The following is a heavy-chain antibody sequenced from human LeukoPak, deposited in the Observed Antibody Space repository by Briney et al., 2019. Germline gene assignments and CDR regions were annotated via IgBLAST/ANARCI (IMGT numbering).Heavy chain of an antibody. Sequence: SETLSLTCTVSSGSISSNNHFWGWIRQPQGKGLEWIGNIDYSGSTDYNPSLKSRVSISVDTSKKQFSPKLSSVTAADTAVYYCARSEYSYGADAFDIWGQGTMVTVSS. V-gene: IGHV4-39*07. J-gene: IGHJ3*02. D-gene: IGHD5-18*01. CDR1: SGSISSNNHF. CDR2: IDYSGST. CDR3: ARSEYSYGADAFDI.